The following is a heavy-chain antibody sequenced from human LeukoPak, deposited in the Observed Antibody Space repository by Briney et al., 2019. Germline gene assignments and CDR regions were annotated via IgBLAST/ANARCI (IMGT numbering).Heavy chain of an antibody. D-gene: IGHD7-27*01. J-gene: IGHJ3*02. CDR1: GYSFTGYF. V-gene: IGHV1-2*02. Sequence: ASVKVSCKASGYSFTGYFMHWVRQAPGQCLEWMGWINPNNGGTNFAQKFQYRITLTRDTSISTAYMQLRALTSDDTAMYYCARDPTGDMPAFDIWGQGTMVAVSS. CDR3: ARDPTGDMPAFDI. CDR2: INPNNGGT.